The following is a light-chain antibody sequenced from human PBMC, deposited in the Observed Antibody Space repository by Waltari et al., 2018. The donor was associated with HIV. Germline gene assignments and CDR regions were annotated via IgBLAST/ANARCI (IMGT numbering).Light chain of an antibody. V-gene: IGLV1-47*01. CDR3: ATWDDSLSGVL. CDR2: RND. J-gene: IGLJ2*01. Sequence: SVLTQPPSASGTPGQRVTISFSGSSSNIGSNYVFWYQQVPGTAPKLLLYRNDQRPSGVPDRFSGSTSGTSASLAISGLRPEDEADYYCATWDDSLSGVLFGGGTKLTVL. CDR1: SSNIGSNY.